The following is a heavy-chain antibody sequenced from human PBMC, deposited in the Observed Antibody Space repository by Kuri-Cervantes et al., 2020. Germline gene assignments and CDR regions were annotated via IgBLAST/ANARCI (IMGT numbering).Heavy chain of an antibody. CDR1: RYSLHTAGVG. J-gene: IGHJ6*03. D-gene: IGHD2-2*01. V-gene: IGHV2-5*02. CDR3: AHASKYCGNTDCHWDYYYHIDV. Sequence: SGPTLFNPTQTLTLTCTYSRYSLHTAGVGVGWIRQPPGKDLEWVERMYWDDDKHYSPSLKNRVSINRDTSKNQVVLTLTDMDPMDTATYYCAHASKYCGNTDCHWDYYYHIDVGGKGTTVTVSS. CDR2: MYWDDDK.